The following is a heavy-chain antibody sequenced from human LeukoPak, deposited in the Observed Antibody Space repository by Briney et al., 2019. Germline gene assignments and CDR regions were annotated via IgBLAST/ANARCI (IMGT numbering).Heavy chain of an antibody. CDR2: IYPGDSDT. D-gene: IGHD3-22*01. CDR1: GYTFTSYW. J-gene: IGHJ3*02. V-gene: IGHV5-51*01. CDR3: ARLGTDYYDSSGYSI. Sequence: KVSCKASGYTFTSYWIGWVRQMPGKGLEWMGIIYPGDSDTRYSPSFQGQVTISADKSISTAYLQWSSLKASDTAMYYCARLGTDYYDSSGYSIWGQGQWSPSLQ.